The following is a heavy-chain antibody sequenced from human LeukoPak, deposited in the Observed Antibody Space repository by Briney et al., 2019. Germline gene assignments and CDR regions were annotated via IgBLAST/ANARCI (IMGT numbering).Heavy chain of an antibody. CDR1: GFTFDDYA. V-gene: IGHV3-9*01. Sequence: QTGGSLRLSCAASGFTFDDYAMHWVRQAPGKGLEWVSGISWNSGSIGYADSVKGRFTISRDNAKNSLYLQMNSLRAEDTAVYYCARVRWELQTDYYYGMDVWGQGTTVTVSS. CDR2: ISWNSGSI. D-gene: IGHD1-26*01. CDR3: ARVRWELQTDYYYGMDV. J-gene: IGHJ6*02.